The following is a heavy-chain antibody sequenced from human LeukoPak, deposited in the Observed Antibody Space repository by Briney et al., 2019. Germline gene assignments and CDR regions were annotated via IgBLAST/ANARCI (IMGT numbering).Heavy chain of an antibody. J-gene: IGHJ3*02. D-gene: IGHD6-6*01. CDR3: ARDPSNDAFDI. Sequence: GGSLRLSCAASGFTFSSYWMSWVRQAPGTGLEWVANIKQDGSEKYYVDSVKGRFTISRDNAMNSLYLQINSLRAEDTAVYYCARDPSNDAFDIRGQGTVVTVSS. V-gene: IGHV3-7*04. CDR1: GFTFSSYW. CDR2: IKQDGSEK.